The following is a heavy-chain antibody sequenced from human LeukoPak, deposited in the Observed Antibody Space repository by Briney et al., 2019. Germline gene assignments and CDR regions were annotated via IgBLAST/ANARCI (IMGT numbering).Heavy chain of an antibody. CDR1: GFTVRSYG. D-gene: IGHD6-19*01. V-gene: IGHV3-33*01. CDR2: VWHDGSSE. Sequence: GGSLRLSCAASGFTVRSYGMHWVRQAPGKGLEWVGIVWHDGSSEYYADPVKGRFTISRDTSKNTLYLQMNSLRVDDTAVYYCARDAAPTGWRDPAFDTWGQGTLVAVSS. CDR3: ARDAAPTGWRDPAFDT. J-gene: IGHJ4*02.